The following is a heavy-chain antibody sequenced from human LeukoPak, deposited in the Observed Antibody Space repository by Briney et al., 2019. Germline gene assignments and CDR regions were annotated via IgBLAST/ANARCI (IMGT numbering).Heavy chain of an antibody. CDR1: GGSISSYY. CDR2: IYYSGST. CDR3: AREYGGYFDY. J-gene: IGHJ4*02. Sequence: SETLSLTCTVSGGSISSYYWSWIRQPPGKGLEWIGYIYYSGSTNYNPSLKSRVTISVDTSKNQFSLKLSSVTAADTAVYYCAREYGGYFDYWGQGTLVTVSS. V-gene: IGHV4-59*01. D-gene: IGHD4/OR15-4a*01.